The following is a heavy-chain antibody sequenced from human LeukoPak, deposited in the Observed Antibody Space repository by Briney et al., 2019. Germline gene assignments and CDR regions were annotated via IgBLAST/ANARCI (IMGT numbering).Heavy chain of an antibody. V-gene: IGHV3-30*18. CDR3: AKMPNWASKSFDI. D-gene: IGHD7-27*01. Sequence: GGSLRLSCAASGFTFSSYGMHWVRQAPGKGLEWVAVISYDGNNKYYADSVKGRFTISRDNSKNTLYLQMNSLRAEDTAVYYCAKMPNWASKSFDIWGQGTMVTVSS. J-gene: IGHJ3*02. CDR1: GFTFSSYG. CDR2: ISYDGNNK.